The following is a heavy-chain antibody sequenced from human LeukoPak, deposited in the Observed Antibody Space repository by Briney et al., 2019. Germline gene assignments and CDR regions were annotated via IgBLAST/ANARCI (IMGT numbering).Heavy chain of an antibody. CDR2: ISAYNGNT. V-gene: IGHV1-18*01. CDR1: VYTFTSYG. CDR3: ARAGITGYSSGWLDY. D-gene: IGHD6-19*01. Sequence: ASVTVSFKSSVYTFTSYGISWVRQAPGQGLEWMGWISAYNGNTNYAQKLQGRGTMTTDTSTSTAYMELRSLRSDDTAVYYCARAGITGYSSGWLDYWGQGTLVTVPS. J-gene: IGHJ4*02.